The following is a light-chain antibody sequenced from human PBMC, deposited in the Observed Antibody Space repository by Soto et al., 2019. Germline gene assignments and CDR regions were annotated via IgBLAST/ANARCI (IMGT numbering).Light chain of an antibody. CDR2: GAS. J-gene: IGKJ1*01. CDR3: QQYGSSPT. V-gene: IGKV3-20*01. CDR1: QSVSSSY. Sequence: EIVLTQSPGTLSLSPGERATLSCRASQSVSSSYLAWYQQKHGQATRLLIYGASSRATGIPDSFTGSGSGTNLTLTSSRLEPEGLAVYYCQQYGSSPTFGQGPNVEI.